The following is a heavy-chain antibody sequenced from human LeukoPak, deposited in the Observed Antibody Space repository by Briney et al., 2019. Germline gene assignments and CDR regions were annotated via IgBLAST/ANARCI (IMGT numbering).Heavy chain of an antibody. D-gene: IGHD3-10*01. V-gene: IGHV4-30-4*01. J-gene: IGHJ4*02. Sequence: SETLSLTCAVYGGSFSGYYWSWIRQPPGKGLEWIGYIYYSGSTYYNPSLKSRVTISVDTSKNQFYLKLSSVTAADTAVYYRARAQAYPYGSGSDDYFDYWGQGTLVTVSS. CDR1: GGSFSGYY. CDR2: IYYSGST. CDR3: ARAQAYPYGSGSDDYFDY.